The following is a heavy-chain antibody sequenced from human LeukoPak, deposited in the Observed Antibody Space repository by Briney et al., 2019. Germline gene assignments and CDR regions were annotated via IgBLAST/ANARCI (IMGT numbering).Heavy chain of an antibody. J-gene: IGHJ3*02. CDR2: ISGSGGST. Sequence: GGSLRLSCAASGFTFSSYAMSWVRQAPGKGLEWVSAISGSGGSTYYADSAKGRFTISRDNSKNTLYLQMNSLRAEDTAVYYCAKGRRYCSSTSCYNDAFDIWGQGTMVTVSS. D-gene: IGHD2-2*01. CDR1: GFTFSSYA. V-gene: IGHV3-23*01. CDR3: AKGRRYCSSTSCYNDAFDI.